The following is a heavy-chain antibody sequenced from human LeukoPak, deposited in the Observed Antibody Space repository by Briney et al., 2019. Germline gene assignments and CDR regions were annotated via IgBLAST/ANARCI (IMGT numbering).Heavy chain of an antibody. CDR1: GNTFTDLS. CDR2: FDPEDVET. J-gene: IGHJ4*02. Sequence: ASVKVSCKVSGNTFTDLSMNWVRQAPGKGLEWMGGFDPEDVETIYAQKFRGRLTMTEDTSTDTAYMELSSLRSDDTAVYYCTTDLDYWGQGSLVTVSS. V-gene: IGHV1-24*01. CDR3: TTDLDY.